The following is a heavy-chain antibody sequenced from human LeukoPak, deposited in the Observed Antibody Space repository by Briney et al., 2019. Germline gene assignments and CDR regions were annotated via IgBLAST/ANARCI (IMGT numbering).Heavy chain of an antibody. Sequence: GSLRLSCAASGFTFSSYAMSWVRQAPGKGLEWVSAISGSGGSTYYADSVKGRFTISRDNSKNTLYLQMNSLRAEDTAVYYCAKYYYGSETYYTYFDYWGQGTLVTVSS. D-gene: IGHD3-10*01. CDR3: AKYYYGSETYYTYFDY. CDR2: ISGSGGST. V-gene: IGHV3-23*01. CDR1: GFTFSSYA. J-gene: IGHJ4*02.